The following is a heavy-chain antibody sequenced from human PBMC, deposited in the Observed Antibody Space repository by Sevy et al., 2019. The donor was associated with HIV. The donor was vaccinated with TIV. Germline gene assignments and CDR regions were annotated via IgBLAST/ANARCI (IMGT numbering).Heavy chain of an antibody. J-gene: IGHJ4*02. Sequence: ASVKVSCKASGYTFTTYYIHWVRQAPGQGLEWMGIVNPSGGSTTNSQKFHDRVTMTSDTSTVTVYMQLSSLKAEDTAVYYCARTLGWQQSRWYLDYWGQGTLVTVSS. CDR3: ARTLGWQQSRWYLDY. CDR1: GYTFTTYY. V-gene: IGHV1-46*01. D-gene: IGHD2-15*01. CDR2: VNPSGGST.